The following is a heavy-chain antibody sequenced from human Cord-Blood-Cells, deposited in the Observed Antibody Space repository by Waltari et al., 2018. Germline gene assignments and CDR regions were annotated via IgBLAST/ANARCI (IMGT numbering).Heavy chain of an antibody. J-gene: IGHJ6*03. CDR1: RFSFSSYG. CDR3: ARTTTVTTSYYYYMDV. CDR2: IWYDGSNK. Sequence: GGVVQPGRSLRLSCAASRFSFSSYGMHWVRQAPGKGLEWVAVIWYDGSNKYYADSVKGRFTISRDNSKNTLYLQMNSLRAEDTAVYYCARTTTVTTSYYYYMDVWGKGTTVTVSS. D-gene: IGHD4-17*01. V-gene: IGHV3-33*01.